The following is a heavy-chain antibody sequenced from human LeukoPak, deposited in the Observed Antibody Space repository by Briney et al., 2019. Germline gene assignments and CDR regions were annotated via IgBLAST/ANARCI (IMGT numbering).Heavy chain of an antibody. V-gene: IGHV4-59*01. Sequence: SETLSLTCTVSGGSISSYYWSWIRQPPGKGLEWIGYIYYSGSTNYNPSLKSRVTISVDTSKNQFSLKLSSVTAADTAVYYCARSVVTTGAGFDYWGQGTLVTVSS. D-gene: IGHD4-23*01. J-gene: IGHJ4*02. CDR1: GGSISSYY. CDR3: ARSVVTTGAGFDY. CDR2: IYYSGST.